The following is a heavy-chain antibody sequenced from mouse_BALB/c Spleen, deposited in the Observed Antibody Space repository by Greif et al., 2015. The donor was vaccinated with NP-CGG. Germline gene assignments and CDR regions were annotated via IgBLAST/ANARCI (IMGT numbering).Heavy chain of an antibody. Sequence: QVQLQQSGAELVKPGTSVKLSCKASGYNFTSYWINWVKLRPGQGLEWIGDIYPGSGSTNYNEKFKSKATLTVDTSSSTAYIHISRLASEDSALYYSARYYGSIFVSWGPGTPLTVSS. V-gene: IGHV1-55*01. D-gene: IGHD1-1*01. CDR1: GYNFTSYW. J-gene: IGHJ2*01. CDR3: ARYYGSIFVS. CDR2: IYPGSGST.